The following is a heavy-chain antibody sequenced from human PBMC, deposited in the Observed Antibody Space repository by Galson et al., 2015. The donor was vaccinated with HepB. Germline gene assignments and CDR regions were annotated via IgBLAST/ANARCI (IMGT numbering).Heavy chain of an antibody. D-gene: IGHD2/OR15-2a*01. V-gene: IGHV5-51*01. CDR3: ARQAGHFYYYYGRDV. J-gene: IGHJ6*02. CDR2: IFPRDSDSDI. CDR1: GDSFSAYW. Sequence: QSGAEVKKPGESLKISCKGSGDSFSAYWIAWVRQKPGKGLEWMGIIFPRDSDSDIRYSPSFRGQVTISADKSSTTAYLQWNSLTASDTAIYYCARQAGHFYYYYGRDVWGQGTAVTVSS.